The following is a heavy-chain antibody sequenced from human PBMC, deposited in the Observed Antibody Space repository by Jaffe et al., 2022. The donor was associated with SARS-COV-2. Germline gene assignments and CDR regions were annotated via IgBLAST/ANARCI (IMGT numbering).Heavy chain of an antibody. CDR2: INPNSGGT. V-gene: IGHV1-2*02. CDR3: AREEIAVAGKAPDYYYGMDV. J-gene: IGHJ6*02. CDR1: GYTFTGYY. D-gene: IGHD6-19*01. Sequence: QVQLVQSGAEVKKPGASVKVSCKASGYTFTGYYMHWVRQAPGQGLEWMGWINPNSGGTNYAQKFQGRVTMTRDTSISTAYMELSRLRSDDTAVYYCAREEIAVAGKAPDYYYGMDVWGQGTTVTVSS.